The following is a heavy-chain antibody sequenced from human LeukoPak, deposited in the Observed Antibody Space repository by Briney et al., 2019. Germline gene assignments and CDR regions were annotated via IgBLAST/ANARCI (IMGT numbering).Heavy chain of an antibody. CDR2: ISGSGSRT. V-gene: IGHV3-23*01. J-gene: IGHJ4*02. D-gene: IGHD1-20*01. CDR3: ANDLPLTGTTFGFDY. Sequence: GGSLRLSCAASGFTFSSYDMSWDRQAPGKGLEWVSGISGSGSRTYYADSVKGRFTISRDNSKNTLYLQMNSLRAEDTAVYYCANDLPLTGTTFGFDYWGQGTLVTVSS. CDR1: GFTFSSYD.